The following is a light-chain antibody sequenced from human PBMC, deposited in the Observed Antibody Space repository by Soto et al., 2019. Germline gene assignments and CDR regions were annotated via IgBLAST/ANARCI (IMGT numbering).Light chain of an antibody. CDR3: CSYIGHYIYV. V-gene: IGLV2-8*01. CDR1: SSDVGGYDS. J-gene: IGLJ1*01. CDR2: EVN. Sequence: QSALTQPPSASGSPGQSVTISCTGTSSDVGGYDSVSWYQHHPGKAPQLIIFEVNKRPLGVPNRFSGSKSGNTASLTVSGLQAEDEADYYCCSYIGHYIYVFGTGTKVTVL.